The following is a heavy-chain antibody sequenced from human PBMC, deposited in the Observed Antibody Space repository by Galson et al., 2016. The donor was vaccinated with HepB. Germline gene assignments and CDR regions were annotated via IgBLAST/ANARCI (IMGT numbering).Heavy chain of an antibody. CDR2: LSSDGISE. CDR1: FSGYP. J-gene: IGHJ5*02. Sequence: SLRLSCAGSFSGYPIHWVRQAPGKGLEWVAALSSDGISESYIDSVRGRFTVSRDTSKNTLYLQMSSLRSEDTATYYCARGMNIRILPAATLDAWGQGILVTVSS. CDR3: ARGMNIRILPAATLDA. D-gene: IGHD2-2*01. V-gene: IGHV3-30*04.